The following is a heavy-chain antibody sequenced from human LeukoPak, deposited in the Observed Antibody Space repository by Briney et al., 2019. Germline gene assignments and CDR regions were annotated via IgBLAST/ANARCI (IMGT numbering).Heavy chain of an antibody. CDR3: ARVYNWNSLFY. Sequence: GGSLRLSCAASGFTFSSYGMHWVRQAPGKGLEWVAVISYDGSNKYYADSVKGRFTISRDNSKNTLYLQMNSLRAEDTAVYYCARVYNWNSLFYWGQGTLVTVSS. CDR1: GFTFSSYG. V-gene: IGHV3-30*03. J-gene: IGHJ4*02. D-gene: IGHD1-7*01. CDR2: ISYDGSNK.